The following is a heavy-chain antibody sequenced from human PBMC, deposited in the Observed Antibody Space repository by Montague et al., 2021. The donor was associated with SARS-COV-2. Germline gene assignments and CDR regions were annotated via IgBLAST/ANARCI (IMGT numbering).Heavy chain of an antibody. Sequence: KNHSGSTNYNPSLKSRVTISVDTSKNQFSLKLSSVTAADTAVYYRARGPRITMIVVVITVIWVETWGKG. CDR2: KNHSGST. D-gene: IGHD3-22*01. V-gene: IGHV4-34*01. CDR3: ARGPRITMIVVVITVIWVET. J-gene: IGHJ5*02.